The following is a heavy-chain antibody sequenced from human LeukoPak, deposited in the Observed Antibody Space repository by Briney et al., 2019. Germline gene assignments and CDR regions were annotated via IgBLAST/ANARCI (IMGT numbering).Heavy chain of an antibody. V-gene: IGHV3-23*01. CDR3: AKRSSSTSGYFDS. D-gene: IGHD6-19*01. J-gene: IGHJ4*02. Sequence: PGGSLRLSCAASGFTFSSYSMTWVRQAPGKGLEWVSAITSSGESTDYADSVKGRFTISRDNSNNMPYLQMSSLRADDTAMYFCAKRSSSTSGYFDSWGQGILVTVSS. CDR1: GFTFSSYS. CDR2: ITSSGEST.